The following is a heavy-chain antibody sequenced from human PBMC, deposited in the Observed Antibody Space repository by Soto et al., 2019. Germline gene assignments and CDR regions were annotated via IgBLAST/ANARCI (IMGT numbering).Heavy chain of an antibody. CDR2: ISGSGNNT. CDR3: AKVTVPFLEWVARYYFDY. D-gene: IGHD3-3*02. V-gene: IGHV3-23*01. CDR1: GFPFSNYA. J-gene: IGHJ4*02. Sequence: EVQLLESGGGLVQPGGSLRLSCVGSGFPFSNYAMTWVRQAPGKGLVWVSVISGSGNNTYQADAVKGRFTSSRDNSKNTLYLQMSSLRAEDSAVYFCAKVTVPFLEWVARYYFDYWGQGTLVTVSS.